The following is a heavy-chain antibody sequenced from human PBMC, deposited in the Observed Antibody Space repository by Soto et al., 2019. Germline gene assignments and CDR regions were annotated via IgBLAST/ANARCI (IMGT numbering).Heavy chain of an antibody. CDR3: AKTALGVLRYFDWLFSGGLNDDP. CDR1: GGSISSYY. CDR2: IFYSGSA. D-gene: IGHD3-9*01. Sequence: SETLSLTCTVSGGSISSYYWSWIRQPPGKGLEWIGYIFYSGSANYNPSLKSRVTISVDTSKNQFPLKLSSVTAEDTAVYYCAKTALGVLRYFDWLFSGGLNDDPWGQGTLVTVSS. J-gene: IGHJ5*02. V-gene: IGHV4-59*12.